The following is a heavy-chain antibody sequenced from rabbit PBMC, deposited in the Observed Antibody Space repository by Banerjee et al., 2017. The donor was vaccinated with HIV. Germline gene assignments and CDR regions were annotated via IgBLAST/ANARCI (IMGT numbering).Heavy chain of an antibody. J-gene: IGHJ4*01. CDR3: ARDRANSGGSLTLFNL. CDR2: IYTGSNGGT. CDR1: GFTYSSSYW. Sequence: QQQLEESGGGLVKPGGTLTLTCKASGFTYSSSYWICWVRQAPGKGLELIACIYTGSNGGTWYASWVNGRFTISRSTSLNTVDLKMTSLTAADTATYFCARDRANSGGSLTLFNLWGQGTLVTVS. D-gene: IGHD1-1*01. V-gene: IGHV1S43*01.